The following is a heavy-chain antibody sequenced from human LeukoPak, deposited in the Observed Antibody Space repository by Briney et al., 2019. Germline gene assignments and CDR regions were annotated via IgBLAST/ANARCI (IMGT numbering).Heavy chain of an antibody. CDR3: ARHGDYGGYYFDY. V-gene: IGHV3-53*01. CDR2: IYSGGNT. J-gene: IGHJ4*02. Sequence: HPGGSLRLSCAASGFTVSSNYVSWVRQAPRKGLEWVSVIYSGGNTYYADSVKGRFTISRDNSKNTLYLQMNSLRAEDTAVYYCARHGDYGGYYFDYWGQGTLVTVSS. D-gene: IGHD4-23*01. CDR1: GFTVSSNY.